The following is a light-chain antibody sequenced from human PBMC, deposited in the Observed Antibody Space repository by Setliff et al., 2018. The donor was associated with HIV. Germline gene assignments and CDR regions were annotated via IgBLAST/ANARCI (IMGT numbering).Light chain of an antibody. CDR1: SSNIGAGYD. CDR3: QSYDSMLSGYV. Sequence: QSVLTQPPSVSGAPGQRVTISCTGSSSNIGAGYDVHWYRQLPGTAPKLLIYDNNNRPSGIPDRFSGSKSGTSASLAITGLQAEDEADYYCQSYDSMLSGYVFGTGTKVTVL. CDR2: DNN. V-gene: IGLV1-40*01. J-gene: IGLJ1*01.